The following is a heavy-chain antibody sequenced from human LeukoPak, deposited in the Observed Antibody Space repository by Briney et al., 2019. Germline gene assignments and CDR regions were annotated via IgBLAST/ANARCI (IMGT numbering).Heavy chain of an antibody. CDR3: ARRTYGSGSYYFDY. Sequence: ASETLSLTCTVSGGSISSYYWSWIRQPPGKGLEWIGYIYYSGSTNYNPSLKSRVTISVDTPKNQFSLKLSSVTAADTAVYYCARRTYGSGSYYFDYWGQGTLVTVSS. CDR1: GGSISSYY. D-gene: IGHD3-10*01. J-gene: IGHJ4*02. V-gene: IGHV4-59*01. CDR2: IYYSGST.